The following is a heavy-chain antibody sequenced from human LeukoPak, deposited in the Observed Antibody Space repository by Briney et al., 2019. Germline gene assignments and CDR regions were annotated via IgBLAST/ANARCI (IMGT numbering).Heavy chain of an antibody. CDR1: GFTFSSYG. CDR3: ATSIMITFGGAPGGLDY. V-gene: IGHV3-33*01. D-gene: IGHD3-16*01. CDR2: IWYDGSNK. J-gene: IGHJ4*02. Sequence: PGGSLRLSCAASGFTFSSYGMHWVRQAPGKGLEWVAVIWYDGSNKYYADSVKGRFTISRDNSKNTLYLQMNSLRAEDTAVYYCATSIMITFGGAPGGLDYWGQGPLVTVSS.